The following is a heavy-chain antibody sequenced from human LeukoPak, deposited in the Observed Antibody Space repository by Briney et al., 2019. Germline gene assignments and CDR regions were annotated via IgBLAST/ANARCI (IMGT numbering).Heavy chain of an antibody. V-gene: IGHV3-15*01. CDR3: TTDLRGAFDI. CDR1: GFTFSDYY. CDR2: IKSESDDGTT. Sequence: GGSLRLSCAASGFTFSDYYMSWVRQAPGKGLEWVGRIKSESDDGTTHYAAPVKGRFTISRDDSKNTLFLQMNSLQIEDTAVYYCTTDLRGAFDIWGQGTMVTVSS. D-gene: IGHD5-24*01. J-gene: IGHJ3*02.